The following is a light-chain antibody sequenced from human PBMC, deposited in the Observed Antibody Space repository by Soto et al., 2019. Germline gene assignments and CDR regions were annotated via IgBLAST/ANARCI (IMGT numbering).Light chain of an antibody. CDR3: SSYTTSSTRV. Sequence: QSALTQPASVSGSPGQSITISCTGSSSDVGTYDYVSWYQQYPGKAPRLMIFDVNNRPSGVSNRFSGSKSGNTASLTISGLQAEDEADYYCSSYTTSSTRVFGGGTKPTVL. CDR1: SSDVGTYDY. J-gene: IGLJ3*02. V-gene: IGLV2-14*03. CDR2: DVN.